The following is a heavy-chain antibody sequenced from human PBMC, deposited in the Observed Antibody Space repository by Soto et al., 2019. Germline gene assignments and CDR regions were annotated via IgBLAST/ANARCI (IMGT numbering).Heavy chain of an antibody. V-gene: IGHV3-11*05. CDR1: GFTFSAVY. CDR3: ARERGAVTGQYVDY. CDR2: ISSSGTSA. J-gene: IGHJ4*02. D-gene: IGHD6-19*01. Sequence: QVQLEESGGGLVKPGGSLRLSCAASGFTFSAVYMSWIRQAPNKGLEYISYISSSGTSANYADSVKGRFTISSDNAKNALYLQMNSLRAEDTAVYYCARERGAVTGQYVDYWGQGAVVTASS.